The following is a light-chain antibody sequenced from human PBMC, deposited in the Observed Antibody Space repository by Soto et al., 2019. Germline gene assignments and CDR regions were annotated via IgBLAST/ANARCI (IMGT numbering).Light chain of an antibody. Sequence: QSALTQPASVSGSPGQSITISCTGTSSDIGSYNLVSWYQQHPGKAPKLIIYEGSKRPSGVSNRFSGSKSGNTASLTISGLQAEDEADYYCCSHVGSDTFSVVFGGGTQLTVL. CDR1: SSDIGSYNL. CDR3: CSHVGSDTFSVV. CDR2: EGS. V-gene: IGLV2-23*03. J-gene: IGLJ2*01.